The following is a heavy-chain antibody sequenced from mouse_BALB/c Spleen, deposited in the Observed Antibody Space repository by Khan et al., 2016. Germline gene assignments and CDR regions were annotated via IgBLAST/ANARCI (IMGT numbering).Heavy chain of an antibody. D-gene: IGHD2-1*01. V-gene: IGHV14-4*02. J-gene: IGHJ2*01. CDR1: GFNIKDYY. CDR3: NARDGNYGY. CDR2: IDPENGDT. Sequence: VQLQQPGAELVRSGASVKLSCTASGFNIKDYYMHWVKQRPEQGLEWIGWIDPENGDTEYAPKFQGKATMTADTSSNTAYLQLSSLTSEDTAVYYCNARDGNYGYWGQGTTLTVSS.